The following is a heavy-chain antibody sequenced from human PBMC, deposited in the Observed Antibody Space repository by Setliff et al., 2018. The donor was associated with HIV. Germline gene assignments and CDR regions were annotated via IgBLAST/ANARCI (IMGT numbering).Heavy chain of an antibody. CDR3: VRGPQWLVQRGRVYYFDY. V-gene: IGHV4-30-4*08. CDR1: GGSISRGDYF. D-gene: IGHD6-19*01. CDR2: IHYSGSA. Sequence: LSLTCTVSGGSISRGDYFLSWIRQAPGKGLEWIGCIHYSGSAYYNPSLQSRVNISVDTSKNHVSLTLNSMTAADTAVYFCVRGPQWLVQRGRVYYFDYWGQGALVTV. J-gene: IGHJ4*02.